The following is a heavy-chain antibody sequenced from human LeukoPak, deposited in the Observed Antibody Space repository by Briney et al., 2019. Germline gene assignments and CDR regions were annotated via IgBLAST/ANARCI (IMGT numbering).Heavy chain of an antibody. Sequence: SETLSLTCTVSGGSISSYYWSWIRQPSGKGLEWIGYIYYSGSTNYNPSLKSRVTISVDTSKNQFSLKLSSVTAADTAVYYCARHSAAAGPFDYWGQGTLVTVSS. D-gene: IGHD6-13*01. V-gene: IGHV4-59*01. CDR3: ARHSAAAGPFDY. J-gene: IGHJ4*02. CDR2: IYYSGST. CDR1: GGSISSYY.